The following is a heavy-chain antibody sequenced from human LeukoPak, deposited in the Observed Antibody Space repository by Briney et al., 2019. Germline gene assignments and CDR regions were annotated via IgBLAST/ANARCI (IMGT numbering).Heavy chain of an antibody. D-gene: IGHD3-10*01. V-gene: IGHV4-39*02. Sequence: PSETLSLTCTVSGGSISSSSYNWGWIRQPPGKGLEWIGSIFYGGSTYYNPALKSRVTISVDTSKNQFSLKLSSVTAADTAVYYCARDPPKASGSYFIGGPDYWGQGTLVTVSS. CDR1: GGSISSSSYN. CDR3: ARDPPKASGSYFIGGPDY. CDR2: IFYGGST. J-gene: IGHJ4*02.